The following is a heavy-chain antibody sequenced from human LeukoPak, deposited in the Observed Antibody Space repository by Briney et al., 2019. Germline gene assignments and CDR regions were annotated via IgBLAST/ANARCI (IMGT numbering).Heavy chain of an antibody. D-gene: IGHD6-19*01. CDR1: GFTFSSYG. CDR2: IWYDGSNK. V-gene: IGHV3-30*02. J-gene: IGHJ6*02. Sequence: PGGSLRLSCAASGFTFSSYGMHWVRQAPGKGLEWVAVIWYDGSNKYYADSVKGRFTISRDNSKNTLYLQMNSLRAEDTAVYYCSKDRSSGWSYYYYGMDVWGQGTTVTVSS. CDR3: SKDRSSGWSYYYYGMDV.